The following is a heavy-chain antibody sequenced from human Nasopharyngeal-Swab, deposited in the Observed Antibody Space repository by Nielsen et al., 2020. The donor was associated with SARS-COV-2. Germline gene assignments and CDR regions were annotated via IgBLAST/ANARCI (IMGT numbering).Heavy chain of an antibody. J-gene: IGHJ5*02. D-gene: IGHD3-10*01. V-gene: IGHV1-3*01. CDR1: GYTFTGYY. Sequence: ASVKVSCKASGYTFTGYYMHWVRQAPGQGLEWMGWINADNGNTKYSQKFQGRVTITRDTSASTAYMELSSLRSEDTAVYYCAREGGEVWFGELYWFDPWGQGTLVTVSS. CDR3: AREGGEVWFGELYWFDP. CDR2: INADNGNT.